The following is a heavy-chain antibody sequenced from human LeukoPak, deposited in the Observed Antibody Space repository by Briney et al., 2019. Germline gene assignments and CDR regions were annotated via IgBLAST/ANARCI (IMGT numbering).Heavy chain of an antibody. J-gene: IGHJ4*02. CDR2: ISGSGSDT. D-gene: IGHD3-22*01. V-gene: IGHV3-11*06. CDR1: GFTFSDYY. CDR3: ARVNPISSGLYAY. Sequence: GGSLRLSCAASGFTFSDYYMTWIRQAPGKGLEWLSYISGSGSDTNYVDSVRGRFTISRDNAKNSLYLQMNSLRAEDTAVYYCARVNPISSGLYAYWGQGTLVTVSS.